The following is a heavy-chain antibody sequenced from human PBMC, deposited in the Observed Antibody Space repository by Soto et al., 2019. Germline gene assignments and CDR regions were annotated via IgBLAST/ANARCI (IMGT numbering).Heavy chain of an antibody. V-gene: IGHV3-13*04. J-gene: IGHJ4*02. CDR1: GXTFSSYD. Sequence: PXGSLRLSCSASGXTFSSYDMHWVRQGPGKGLEWVSAIGTAGDTNYAGSVKGRLTISRENAKNSLYLKMNRMRPGDTAIYFCARAIGPTLFDYWGQGTLVTVSS. D-gene: IGHD3-22*01. CDR3: ARAIGPTLFDY. CDR2: IGTAGDT.